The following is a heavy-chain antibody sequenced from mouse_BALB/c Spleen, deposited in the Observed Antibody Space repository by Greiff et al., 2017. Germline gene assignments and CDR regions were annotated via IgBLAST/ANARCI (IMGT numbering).Heavy chain of an antibody. CDR1: GYSITSGYY. Sequence: ESGPGLVKPSQSLSLTCSVTGYSITSGYYWNWIRQFPGNKLEWMGYISYDGSNNYNPSLKNRISITRDTSKNQFFLKLNSVTTEDTATYYCAREDYMRAMDYWGQGTSVTVSS. J-gene: IGHJ4*01. CDR3: AREDYMRAMDY. CDR2: ISYDGSN. V-gene: IGHV3-6*02. D-gene: IGHD2-12*01.